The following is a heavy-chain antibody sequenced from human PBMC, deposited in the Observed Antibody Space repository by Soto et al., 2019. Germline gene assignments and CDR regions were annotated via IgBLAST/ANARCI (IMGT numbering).Heavy chain of an antibody. D-gene: IGHD2-2*03. Sequence: GESLKISCKGSGYSFTSYRISWVRQMPGKGLEWMGRIDPSDSYTNYSPSFQGHVTISADKSISTAYLQWSSLKASDTAMYYCASRSGYCSSTSCYQEYYYYYGMDVWGQGTTVTVSS. V-gene: IGHV5-10-1*01. CDR3: ASRSGYCSSTSCYQEYYYYYGMDV. CDR2: IDPSDSYT. J-gene: IGHJ6*02. CDR1: GYSFTSYR.